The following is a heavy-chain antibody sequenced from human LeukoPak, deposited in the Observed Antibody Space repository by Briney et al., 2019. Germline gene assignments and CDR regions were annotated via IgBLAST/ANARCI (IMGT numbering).Heavy chain of an antibody. J-gene: IGHJ3*02. CDR2: MNPNSGNT. CDR3: ARAPPRIVGATTPYAFDI. V-gene: IGHV1-8*01. CDR1: GYTFTSYD. Sequence: ASVKVSCKASGYTFTSYDINWVRQAPGQGLEWMGWMNPNSGNTGYAQKFQGRVTMTRNTSISTAYMELSSLRSEDTAVYYCARAPPRIVGATTPYAFDIWGQGTMVTVSS. D-gene: IGHD1-26*01.